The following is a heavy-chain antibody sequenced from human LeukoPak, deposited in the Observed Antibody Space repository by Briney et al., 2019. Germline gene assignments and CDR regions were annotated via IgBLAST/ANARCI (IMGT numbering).Heavy chain of an antibody. CDR1: GGTFSSYD. V-gene: IGHV1-69*13. CDR3: ARDGYSGYDFPHSFDY. CDR2: IIPIFGTA. Sequence: SVKVSCKATGGTFSSYDISWVRQAPGQGLEWMGGIIPIFGTANYAQKFQGRVTITADESTSTAYMGLSSLRSEDTAVYYCARDGYSGYDFPHSFDYWGQGTLVTVSS. J-gene: IGHJ4*02. D-gene: IGHD5-12*01.